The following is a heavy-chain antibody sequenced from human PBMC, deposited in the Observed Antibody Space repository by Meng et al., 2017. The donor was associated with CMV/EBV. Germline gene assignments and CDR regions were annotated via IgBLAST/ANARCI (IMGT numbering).Heavy chain of an antibody. CDR1: GGSISSSSYY. J-gene: IGHJ4*02. V-gene: IGHV4-39*07. CDR2: IYYSGST. CDR3: ARGGIAAAGLH. D-gene: IGHD6-13*01. Sequence: LQPQASRPGRVKPSETLSPTCTVSGGSISSSSYYWGWIRQPPGKGLEWIGSIYYSGSTYYNPSLKSRVTISVDTSKNQFSLKLSSVTAADTAVYYCARGGIAAAGLHWGQGTLVTVSS.